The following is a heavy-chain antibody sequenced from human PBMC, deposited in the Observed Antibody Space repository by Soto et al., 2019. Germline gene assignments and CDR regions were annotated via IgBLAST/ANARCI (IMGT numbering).Heavy chain of an antibody. CDR2: FDPEDGET. CDR1: GYTLTELS. J-gene: IGHJ6*02. CDR3: ATYLWMVRGAHYYGMDV. Sequence: ASVKVSCKVSGYTLTELSMPWVRQAPGKGLEWMGGFDPEDGETIYAQKFQGRVTMTEDTSTDTAYMELSSLRSEDTAVYYCATYLWMVRGAHYYGMDVWGQGTTVTVSS. V-gene: IGHV1-24*01. D-gene: IGHD3-10*01.